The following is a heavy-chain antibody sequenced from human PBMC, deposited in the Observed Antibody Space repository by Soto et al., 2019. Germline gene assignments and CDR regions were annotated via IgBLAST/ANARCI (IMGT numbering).Heavy chain of an antibody. CDR2: INPNSGGT. D-gene: IGHD3-3*01. J-gene: IGHJ6*02. Sequence: GASVKVSCKASGYTFTGYYMHWVRQAPGQGLEWMGWINPNSGGTNYAQKFQGRVTMTRDTSISTAYMELSRLRSDGTAVYYCARGVEPTYYDFWSGPLYGMDVWGQGTTVTVSS. V-gene: IGHV1-2*02. CDR1: GYTFTGYY. CDR3: ARGVEPTYYDFWSGPLYGMDV.